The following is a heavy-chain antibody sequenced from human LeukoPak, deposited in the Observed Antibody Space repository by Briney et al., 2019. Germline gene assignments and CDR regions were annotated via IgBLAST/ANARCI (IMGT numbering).Heavy chain of an antibody. CDR3: TEAIYNY. CDR2: ISASGVST. J-gene: IGHJ4*02. Sequence: GGSLRLSCATSGSTFSNNAMNWVRQAPGKGLEWVSFISASGVSTHYADSVKGRFSISRDNSKNTLYLQMNSLRDEDTAMYYCTEAIYNYWGQGSLVTVS. D-gene: IGHD3-3*01. CDR1: GSTFSNNA. V-gene: IGHV3-23*01.